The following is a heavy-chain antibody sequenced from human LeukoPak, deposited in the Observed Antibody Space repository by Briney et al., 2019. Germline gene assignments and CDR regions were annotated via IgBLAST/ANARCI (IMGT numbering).Heavy chain of an antibody. CDR3: ARGALLWFGDRMEYYFDY. D-gene: IGHD3-10*01. CDR1: GGSISNYY. V-gene: IGHV4-59*01. Sequence: PSETLSLTCTVSGGSISNYYWNWIRQPPGKGLEWIGFIYYSGTTNYNPSLKSRVTISVDTSKNQFSLKLSSMAAADTAVYYCARGALLWFGDRMEYYFDYWGQGTLLTVSS. CDR2: IYYSGTT. J-gene: IGHJ4*02.